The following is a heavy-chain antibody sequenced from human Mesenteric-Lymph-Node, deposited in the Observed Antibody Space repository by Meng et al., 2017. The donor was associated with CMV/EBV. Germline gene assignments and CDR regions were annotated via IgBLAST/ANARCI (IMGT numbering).Heavy chain of an antibody. Sequence: GESLKISCTASGFTFGDYAMSWVRQAPGKGLEWVSFIRSKAYGGTTEYAASVKGRFTVSRDDSKSIAYLQMNSLKTEDTAVYYCSKFVQVVIGGGWFDPWGQGTLVTVSS. CDR1: GFTFGDYA. J-gene: IGHJ5*02. D-gene: IGHD1-26*01. V-gene: IGHV3-49*04. CDR3: SKFVQVVIGGGWFDP. CDR2: IRSKAYGGTT.